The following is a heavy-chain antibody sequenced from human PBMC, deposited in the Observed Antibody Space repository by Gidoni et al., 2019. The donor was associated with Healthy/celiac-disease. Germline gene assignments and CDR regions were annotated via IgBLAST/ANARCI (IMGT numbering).Heavy chain of an antibody. J-gene: IGHJ4*02. CDR2: ISSSRSYN. Sequence: EVQLVESGGGLVNPGGSLRLSCAASGFTFSSYSMTWVRQAPGNGLEWGSSISSSRSYNYHADSVKCRFTISRDKAKNSLYLQINSLGAEEKGVYYCARGGGWGPFDYWGQGTLVTVSS. CDR3: ARGGGWGPFDY. CDR1: GFTFSSYS. V-gene: IGHV3-21*01. D-gene: IGHD2-21*02.